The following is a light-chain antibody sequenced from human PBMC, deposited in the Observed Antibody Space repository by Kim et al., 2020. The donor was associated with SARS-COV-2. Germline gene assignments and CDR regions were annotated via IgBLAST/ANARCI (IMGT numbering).Light chain of an antibody. CDR3: QVWDRSSDHVV. CDR2: YDS. J-gene: IGLJ2*01. Sequence: SYELTQPPSVSVAPGKTARITCGGDNIGGKSVHWYQQRPGLAPVLVIYYDSDRPSGMPERFSAANSGNTATLTISRAEVGDEADYFCQVWDRSSDHVVFGRGTQLTVL. V-gene: IGLV3-21*04. CDR1: NIGGKS.